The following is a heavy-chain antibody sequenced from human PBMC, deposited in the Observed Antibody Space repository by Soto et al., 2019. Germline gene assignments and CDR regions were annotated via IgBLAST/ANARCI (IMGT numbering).Heavy chain of an antibody. J-gene: IGHJ5*02. D-gene: IGHD3-9*01. CDR2: ISSDGDIT. CDR1: GFTFSEYS. Sequence: GGSLRLSCVTSGFTFSEYSMHWVRQAPGKGLQYVSTISSDGDITYYADSVKGRFTISRDNSKNTLYLQMNSLRPEDTAVYYCVKVSTFYDILTGYYSTNFFDPWGQGTLVTVSS. CDR3: VKVSTFYDILTGYYSTNFFDP. V-gene: IGHV3-64D*06.